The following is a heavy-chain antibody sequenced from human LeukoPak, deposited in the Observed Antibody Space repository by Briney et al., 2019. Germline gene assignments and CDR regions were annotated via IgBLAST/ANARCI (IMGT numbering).Heavy chain of an antibody. Sequence: SETLSLTCTVSGGSISSSSYYWGWIRQPPGKGLEWIGSIYYSGSTYYNPSLKSRVTISVDTSKNQFSLKLSSMTAADTAVYYCASAHSRYCSSTSCYRTHAFDIWGQGTMVTVSS. D-gene: IGHD2-2*01. V-gene: IGHV4-39*01. CDR3: ASAHSRYCSSTSCYRTHAFDI. CDR2: IYYSGST. J-gene: IGHJ3*02. CDR1: GGSISSSSYY.